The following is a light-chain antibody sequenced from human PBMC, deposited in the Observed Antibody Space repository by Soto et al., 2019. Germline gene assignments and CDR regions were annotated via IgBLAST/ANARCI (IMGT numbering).Light chain of an antibody. Sequence: QSALAQPASVSGSPGQSITISCTGTSSDVGAYNYVSWYQQHPGKAPKLIIFEVSKWPSGVPDRFSGSKSGNTASLTISGLQAEDEADYYCCSYAGSYTYVFGTGTKVTVL. J-gene: IGLJ1*01. CDR1: SSDVGAYNY. CDR3: CSYAGSYTYV. CDR2: EVS. V-gene: IGLV2-11*01.